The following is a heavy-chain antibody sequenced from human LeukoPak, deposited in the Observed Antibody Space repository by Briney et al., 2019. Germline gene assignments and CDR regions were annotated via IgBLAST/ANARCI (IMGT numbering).Heavy chain of an antibody. CDR2: MYHGGSK. D-gene: IGHD1-26*01. J-gene: IGHJ4*02. CDR3: ARVGLSGSYTSQIFAY. CDR1: GYSISSDYY. V-gene: IGHV4-38-2*01. Sequence: SETLSLTCAVSGYSISSDYYWGCIRQSPGKGLEWIGSMYHGGSKYYNPSLKSRITISIDTSENQFSLKLSSVTAADTAVYYCARVGLSGSYTSQIFAYWSRGTLVTVSS.